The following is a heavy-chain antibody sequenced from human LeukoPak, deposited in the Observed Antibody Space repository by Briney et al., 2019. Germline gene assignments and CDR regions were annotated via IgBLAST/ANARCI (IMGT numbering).Heavy chain of an antibody. CDR3: ARDLRHITSAGDWFDP. Sequence: GGSLRLSCAASGFTFSSYWMSWVRQAPGKGLEWVANIKQDGSEKYYVDSVKGRFTISRNNAKNSLYLQMNSLRAEDTALYYCARDLRHITSAGDWFDPWGQGTLVTVSS. V-gene: IGHV3-7*03. J-gene: IGHJ5*02. CDR2: IKQDGSEK. D-gene: IGHD1-14*01. CDR1: GFTFSSYW.